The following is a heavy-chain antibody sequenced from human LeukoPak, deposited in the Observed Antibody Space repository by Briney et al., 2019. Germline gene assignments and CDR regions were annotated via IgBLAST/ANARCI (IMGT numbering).Heavy chain of an antibody. Sequence: GGSLRLSCAASGFTFSSYAMSWVRQAPGKGLEWVSAISGSGGSTYYADSVKGRFTISRDNSKNTLYLQMNSLRAEDTAVYYCARVGSYGYWYFDLWGRGTLVTVSS. D-gene: IGHD1-26*01. CDR2: ISGSGGST. J-gene: IGHJ2*01. V-gene: IGHV3-23*01. CDR3: ARVGSYGYWYFDL. CDR1: GFTFSSYA.